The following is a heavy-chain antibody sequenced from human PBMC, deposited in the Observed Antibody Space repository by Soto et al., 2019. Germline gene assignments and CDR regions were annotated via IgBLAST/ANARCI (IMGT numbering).Heavy chain of an antibody. CDR1: GESFIGYY. V-gene: IGHV4-34*02. J-gene: IGHJ5*02. CDR2: INHRGST. Sequence: QVHLQQWVAGLLKPSETLSLTCAVYGESFIGYYWTWIRQPPGKGLEWIGEINHRGSTNYNPSLKSRVTISIDTSKNQFSLKLSSVTAADTSVYYCARTDIVTTNWFDPWGQGTLVTGSS. CDR3: ARTDIVTTNWFDP. D-gene: IGHD5-12*01.